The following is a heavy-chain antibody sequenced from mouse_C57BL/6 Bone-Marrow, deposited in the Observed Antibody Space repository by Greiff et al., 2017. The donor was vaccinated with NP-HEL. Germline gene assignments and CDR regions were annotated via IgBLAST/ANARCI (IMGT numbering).Heavy chain of an antibody. CDR2: IDPENGDT. J-gene: IGHJ3*01. D-gene: IGHD2-1*01. CDR1: GFNITDDY. CDR3: TTGGNSPWFAY. Sequence: VQLKQSGAELVRPGASVKLSCTASGFNITDDYMHWVKQRPEQGLEWIGWIDPENGDTEYASKFQGKATITADTSSNTAYLQLSSLTSEDTAVYYCTTGGNSPWFAYWGQGTLVTVSA. V-gene: IGHV14-4*01.